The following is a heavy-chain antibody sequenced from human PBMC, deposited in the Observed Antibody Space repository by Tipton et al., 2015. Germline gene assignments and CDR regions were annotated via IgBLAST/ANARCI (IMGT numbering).Heavy chain of an antibody. Sequence: QLVQSGGGVVQPGRSLRLSCAASGFTFSSYGMHWVRQAPGKGLEWAAVISYDGGNNYYVDSVKGRFTISRDNSKNTLYLQMNSLRPEDTAVYYCAKDQVAWLRFDYHYYYGMDVWGQGTTVTVSS. CDR3: AKDQVAWLRFDYHYYYGMDV. CDR2: ISYDGGNN. V-gene: IGHV3-30*18. CDR1: GFTFSSYG. D-gene: IGHD5-12*01. J-gene: IGHJ6*02.